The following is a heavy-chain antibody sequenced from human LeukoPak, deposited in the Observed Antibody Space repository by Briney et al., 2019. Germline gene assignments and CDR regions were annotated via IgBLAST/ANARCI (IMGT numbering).Heavy chain of an antibody. V-gene: IGHV1-8*01. CDR1: GYTFTSYD. D-gene: IGHD3-10*01. Sequence: ASVKVSCKASGYTFTSYDINWVRQATGQGLEWMGWMNPNSGNTGYAQKFQGRVTMTRNTSISTAYMELSSLRSEDTAVYYCAREESDYYYYGMDVWGQGTTVTVSS. CDR3: AREESDYYYYGMDV. CDR2: MNPNSGNT. J-gene: IGHJ6*02.